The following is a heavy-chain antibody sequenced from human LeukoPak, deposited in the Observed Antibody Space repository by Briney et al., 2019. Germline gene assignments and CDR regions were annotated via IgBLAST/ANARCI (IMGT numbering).Heavy chain of an antibody. J-gene: IGHJ5*02. D-gene: IGHD3-9*01. V-gene: IGHV3-11*01. CDR2: ISSSGSTI. CDR1: GFTFSDYY. Sequence: PGGSLRLSCAASGFTFSDYYMSWIRQAPGKGLEWVSYISSSGSTIYYADSVKGRFTISRDNAKNSLYLQMNSLRAEDTAVYYCAKAPDFDWLNWFDPWGQGTLVTVSS. CDR3: AKAPDFDWLNWFDP.